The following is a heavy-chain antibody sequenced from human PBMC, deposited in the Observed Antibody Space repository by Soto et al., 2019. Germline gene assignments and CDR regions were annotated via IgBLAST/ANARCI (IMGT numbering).Heavy chain of an antibody. CDR2: MYNSGST. D-gene: IGHD2-21*02. Sequence: SETLSLTCTVSGFYIISGGYYWSWIRQHPGKGLEWIGYMYNSGSTDYNPSFKSRVTISVDTSKNQFSLKLNSVTAADTAVYYCARDLWGYCGTDCYPLDVWGQGTTVTVSS. CDR3: ARDLWGYCGTDCYPLDV. J-gene: IGHJ6*02. CDR1: GFYIISGGYY. V-gene: IGHV4-61*08.